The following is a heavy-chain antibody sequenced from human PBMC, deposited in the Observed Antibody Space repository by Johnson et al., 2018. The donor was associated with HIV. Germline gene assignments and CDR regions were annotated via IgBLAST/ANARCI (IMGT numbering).Heavy chain of an antibody. J-gene: IGHJ3*02. V-gene: IGHV3-48*04. CDR1: GFTFSIYW. CDR2: ITGRGTAI. D-gene: IGHD1-26*01. Sequence: VQLVESGGGLVQPGGSLRLSCAASGFTFSIYWMSWVRQAPGKGLEWLAFITGRGTAIYADSVKGRFTISRDNAKSSVILQVNSLTAEDTATYYCAKEWSAFDIWGQGTMVTVAA. CDR3: AKEWSAFDI.